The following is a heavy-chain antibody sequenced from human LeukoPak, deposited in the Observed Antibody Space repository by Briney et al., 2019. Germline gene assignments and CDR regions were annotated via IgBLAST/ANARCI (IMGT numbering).Heavy chain of an antibody. CDR2: IHFDGSTK. CDR3: AKDQCTRTSCDGYPGH. J-gene: IGHJ4*02. Sequence: TGGSLRLSCAASGFTFSSYGMHWVRQAPGKGLEWVAFIHFDGSTKYSGDSVKGLFTVSRDNSKNTLYLQMNSLRPEDTAVYYCAKDQCTRTSCDGYPGHWGQGTLVTVSS. CDR1: GFTFSSYG. D-gene: IGHD2-2*01. V-gene: IGHV3-30*02.